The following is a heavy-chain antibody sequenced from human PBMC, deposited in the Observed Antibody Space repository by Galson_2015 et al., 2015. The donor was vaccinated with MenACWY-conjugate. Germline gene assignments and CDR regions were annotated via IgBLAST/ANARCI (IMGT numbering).Heavy chain of an antibody. CDR2: INKDGSRT. CDR1: YW. Sequence: YWMHWVRQDPGKGLAWISHINKDGSRTTYADSVRGRFTISRDNAKNSVYLQMNSLRSEDTAVYYCVRPIMTFVAVRSLDSWGQGTVVTVSS. CDR3: VRPIMTFVAVRSLDS. V-gene: IGHV3-74*01. J-gene: IGHJ5*01. D-gene: IGHD3/OR15-3a*01.